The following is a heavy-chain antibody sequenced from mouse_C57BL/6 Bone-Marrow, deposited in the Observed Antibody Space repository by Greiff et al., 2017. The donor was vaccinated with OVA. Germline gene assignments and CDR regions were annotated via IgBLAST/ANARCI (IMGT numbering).Heavy chain of an antibody. CDR3: ARAITTVVGNYAMDY. V-gene: IGHV1-50*01. D-gene: IGHD1-1*01. Sequence: QVQLKQPGAELVKPGASVKLSCKASGYTFTSYWMQWVKQRPGQGLEWIGEIDPSDSYTNYNQKFKGKATFTVDTSSSTAYMQLSSLTSEDSAVYYCARAITTVVGNYAMDYWGQGTSVTVSS. CDR1: GYTFTSYW. J-gene: IGHJ4*01. CDR2: IDPSDSYT.